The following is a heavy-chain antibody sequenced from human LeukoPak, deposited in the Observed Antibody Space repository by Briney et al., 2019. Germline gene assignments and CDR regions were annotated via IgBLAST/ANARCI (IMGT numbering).Heavy chain of an antibody. V-gene: IGHV4-61*02. CDR3: ARDGEYYDSSGIDY. J-gene: IGHJ4*02. CDR2: IYTSGST. D-gene: IGHD3-22*01. Sequence: SQTLSLTCTVSGGSISSGSYYWSWIRQPAGKGLGWIGRIYTSGSTNYNPSLKSRVTISVDTSKNQFSLKLSSVTAADTAVYYCARDGEYYDSSGIDYWGQGTLVTVSS. CDR1: GGSISSGSYY.